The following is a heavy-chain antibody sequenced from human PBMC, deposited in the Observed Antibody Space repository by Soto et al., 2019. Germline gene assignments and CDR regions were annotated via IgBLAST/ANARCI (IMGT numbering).Heavy chain of an antibody. CDR1: GGSISSYY. J-gene: IGHJ3*02. V-gene: IGHV4-59*01. Sequence: PSETLSLTCTVSGGSISSYYWSWIRQPPGKGLEWIGYIYYSGSTNYNPSLKSRVTISVDTSKNQFSLKLSSVTAADTAVYSCARGFEGSPGPFDIWGQGTMVTVSS. CDR3: ARGFEGSPGPFDI. CDR2: IYYSGST. D-gene: IGHD1-26*01.